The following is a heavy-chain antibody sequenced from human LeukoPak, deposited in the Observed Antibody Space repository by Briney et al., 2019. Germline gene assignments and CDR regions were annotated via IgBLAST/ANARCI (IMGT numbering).Heavy chain of an antibody. D-gene: IGHD6-19*01. J-gene: IGHJ4*02. Sequence: SETLSLTCTVSGGSFSGYYWSWIRQPAGKGLEWIGRIYTSGSTNYNPSLKSRVTMSVDTSKNQFSLKLSSVTAADTAVYYCARVSSAGIWDYWGLGTLVTVSS. CDR1: GGSFSGYY. V-gene: IGHV4-4*07. CDR2: IYTSGST. CDR3: ARVSSAGIWDY.